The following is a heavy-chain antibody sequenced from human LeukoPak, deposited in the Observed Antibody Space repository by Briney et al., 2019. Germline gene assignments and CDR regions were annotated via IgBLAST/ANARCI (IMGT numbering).Heavy chain of an antibody. Sequence: GASVKVSCKTSGYSFAIYQMHWVRQAPGQGLEWMGVINPTDGTTTYAQKFQGRVTMTRDTSTSTVYMELSSLRSEDTAMYYCASLSPPFSGSYLRGAFDIWGQGTMVTVSS. D-gene: IGHD1-26*01. CDR3: ASLSPPFSGSYLRGAFDI. CDR1: GYSFAIYQ. CDR2: INPTDGTT. V-gene: IGHV1-46*01. J-gene: IGHJ3*02.